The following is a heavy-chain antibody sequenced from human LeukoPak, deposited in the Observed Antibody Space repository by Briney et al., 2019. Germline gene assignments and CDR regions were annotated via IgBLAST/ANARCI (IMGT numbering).Heavy chain of an antibody. J-gene: IGHJ3*02. CDR1: GYTFTDYF. CDR2: INPTSGGT. D-gene: IGHD1-26*01. Sequence: ASVEVSCKASGYTFTDYFIHFLRQAPGQGLEWMGWINPTSGGTNDAQKFQGRVTMTRDTSISTAYMELSRLRSDDTAVYYCAKDRWDLPRSDSFDIWGQGTMVTVSS. CDR3: AKDRWDLPRSDSFDI. V-gene: IGHV1-2*02.